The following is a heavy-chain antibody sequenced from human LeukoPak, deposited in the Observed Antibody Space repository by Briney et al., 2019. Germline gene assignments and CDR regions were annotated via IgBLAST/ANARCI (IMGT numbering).Heavy chain of an antibody. CDR2: ISQDGSET. CDR3: ARGAEQWPNYYYYGMDV. V-gene: IGHV3-7*03. J-gene: IGHJ6*02. D-gene: IGHD6-19*01. CDR1: GFTFNSFF. Sequence: GGSLRLSCSASGFTFNSFFLNWVRLTPGRELEWVACISQDGSETFYMDSVKGRFTISRDNAKNSLYLQMNSLRAEDTAVYYCARGAEQWPNYYYYGMDVWGQGTTVTVSS.